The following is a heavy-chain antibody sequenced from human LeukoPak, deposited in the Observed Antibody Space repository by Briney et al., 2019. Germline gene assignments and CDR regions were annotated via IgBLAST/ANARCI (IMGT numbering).Heavy chain of an antibody. CDR3: AAETCGGDCYSYYSMDV. CDR2: IVVGSGNT. Sequence: SVTVSCKASGFTFTSSAVQWVRQARGQRLEWIGWIVVGSGNTNYAQKFQERVTITRDMSTSTAYMELSSLRSEDTAVYYCAAETCGGDCYSYYSMDVWGQGTTVTVSS. J-gene: IGHJ6*02. V-gene: IGHV1-58*01. D-gene: IGHD2-21*02. CDR1: GFTFTSSA.